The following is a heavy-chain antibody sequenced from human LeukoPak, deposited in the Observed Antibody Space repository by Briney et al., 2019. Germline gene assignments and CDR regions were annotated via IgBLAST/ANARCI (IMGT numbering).Heavy chain of an antibody. Sequence: SETLSLTCTVSGGSISSISYYWGWIRQPPGKGLEWIGSIYYSGSTYYNPSLKSRVTISADTSKNQFSLKLSSVTAADTAVYYCARTFWGKYIDYWGQGTLVTVTS. CDR3: ARTFWGKYIDY. J-gene: IGHJ4*02. D-gene: IGHD3-16*01. CDR1: GGSISSISYY. V-gene: IGHV4-39*07. CDR2: IYYSGST.